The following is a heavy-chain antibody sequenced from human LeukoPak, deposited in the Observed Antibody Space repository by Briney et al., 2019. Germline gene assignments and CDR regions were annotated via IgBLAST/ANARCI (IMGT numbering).Heavy chain of an antibody. J-gene: IGHJ4*02. CDR3: ARGVYYDSSGYRRGLGFDY. V-gene: IGHV1-2*02. D-gene: IGHD3-22*01. CDR2: INPNSGGT. CDR1: GYTFTGYY. Sequence: ASVKVSCKASGYTFTGYYMHWVRQAPGQGLEWMGWINPNSGGTNYAQKFQGRVTMTRDTSISTAYMELSRLRSDDTAVYYCARGVYYDSSGYRRGLGFDYWGQGTLVTVSS.